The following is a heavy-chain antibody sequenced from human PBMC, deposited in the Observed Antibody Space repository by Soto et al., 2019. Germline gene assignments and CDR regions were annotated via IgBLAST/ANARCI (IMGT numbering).Heavy chain of an antibody. CDR2: ISAYNGNT. V-gene: IGHV1-18*01. J-gene: IGHJ4*02. CDR3: ARVVSYYDYWSYFDY. D-gene: IGHD3-3*01. CDR1: GYTFTSYG. Sequence: QVQLVQSGAEVKKPGASVKVSCKASGYTFTSYGISWVRQAPGQGLEWIGWISAYNGNTNYAQKLQGRVTMNTDTSTSTADMESRTLRSAYTAVYYSARVVSYYDYWSYFDYWCQGTLVTVSS.